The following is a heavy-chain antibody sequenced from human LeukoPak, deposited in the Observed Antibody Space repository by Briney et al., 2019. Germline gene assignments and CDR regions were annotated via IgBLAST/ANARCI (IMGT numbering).Heavy chain of an antibody. J-gene: IGHJ4*02. CDR3: AREDSSGYANFDY. CDR2: IKQDGSEK. V-gene: IGHV3-7*01. CDR1: GFTVSSNY. Sequence: GGSLRLSCAASGFTVSSNYMSWVRQAPGKGLEWVANIKQDGSEKYYVDSVKGRFTISRDNAKNSLYLQMNSLRAEDTAEYYCAREDSSGYANFDYWGQGTLVTVSS. D-gene: IGHD3-22*01.